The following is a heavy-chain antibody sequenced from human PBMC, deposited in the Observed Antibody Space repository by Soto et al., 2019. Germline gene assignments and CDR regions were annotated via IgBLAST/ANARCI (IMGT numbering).Heavy chain of an antibody. CDR2: VYNSGST. Sequence: SETLSLTCTVSGGSISTYYWSWIRQPPGKGLEWIGYVYNSGSTKYNPSLKSRVTIWESTSKNQVSLRLTSVTAADTAVYYCARDRQHTYGNCFDPWGQGTLVTVSS. CDR3: ARDRQHTYGNCFDP. V-gene: IGHV4-59*01. J-gene: IGHJ5*02. D-gene: IGHD4-17*01. CDR1: GGSISTYY.